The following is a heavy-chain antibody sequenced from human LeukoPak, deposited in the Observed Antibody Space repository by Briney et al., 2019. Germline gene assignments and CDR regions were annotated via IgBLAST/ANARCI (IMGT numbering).Heavy chain of an antibody. Sequence: PGGSLTLSCAASGFTFSSYEMNWVRQAPGKGLEWVSYISSSGSTIYYADSVKGRFTISRDNAKNSLYLQMNSLRAEDTAVYYCARAPRTLVVPAGSHFDYWGQGTLVTVSS. CDR3: ARAPRTLVVPAGSHFDY. V-gene: IGHV3-48*03. CDR1: GFTFSSYE. D-gene: IGHD2-2*01. CDR2: ISSSGSTI. J-gene: IGHJ4*02.